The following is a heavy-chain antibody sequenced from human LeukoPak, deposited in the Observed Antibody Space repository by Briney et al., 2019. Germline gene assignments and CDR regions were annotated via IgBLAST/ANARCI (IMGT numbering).Heavy chain of an antibody. V-gene: IGHV3-23*01. J-gene: IGHJ4*02. D-gene: IGHD1-26*01. CDR3: AKDLVGALYYFDY. Sequence: GGSLRLSCAASGFTFNSYAMSWVRQAPWERLQWVSGISGSGGSTYYADSVKGRFTISRDNSKNTLYLQMNSLRAEDTAVYYCAKDLVGALYYFDYWGQGTLVTVSS. CDR2: ISGSGGST. CDR1: GFTFNSYA.